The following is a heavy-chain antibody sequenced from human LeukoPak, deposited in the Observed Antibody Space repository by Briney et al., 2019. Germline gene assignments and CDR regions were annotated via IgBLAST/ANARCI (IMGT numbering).Heavy chain of an antibody. Sequence: GGSLRLSCVASGFTFSNWGMHWVRQAPGKGLEWVAVIWSDGSYKYYADSVKGRFTISRDNSKNTLSLQMNSLRAEDTAMYYCAKDVTTGTLALDYWGQGTLVTVSS. V-gene: IGHV3-33*06. J-gene: IGHJ4*02. CDR3: AKDVTTGTLALDY. CDR1: GFTFSNWG. CDR2: IWSDGSYK. D-gene: IGHD1-1*01.